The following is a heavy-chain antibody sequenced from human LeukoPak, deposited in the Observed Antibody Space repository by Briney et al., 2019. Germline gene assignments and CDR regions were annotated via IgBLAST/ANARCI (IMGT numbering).Heavy chain of an antibody. V-gene: IGHV3-7*01. CDR1: GFTFSSYW. CDR3: ARGSRGWYGAYYYYYYYMDV. D-gene: IGHD6-19*01. CDR2: IKQDGSEK. J-gene: IGHJ6*03. Sequence: GGSLRLSCAASGFTFSSYWMSWVRQAPGKGLEWVANIKQDGSEKYYVDSVKGRFTISRDNAKNSLYLQMNSLRAEDTAVYYCARGSRGWYGAYYYYYYYMDVWGKGTTVTVSS.